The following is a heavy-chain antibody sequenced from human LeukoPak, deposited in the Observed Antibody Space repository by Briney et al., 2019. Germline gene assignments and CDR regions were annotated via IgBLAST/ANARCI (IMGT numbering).Heavy chain of an antibody. CDR2: IIPIFGTA. CDR3: AKLMGAFFSTSYDY. CDR1: GGTFSSYA. D-gene: IGHD2-8*01. J-gene: IGHJ4*02. Sequence: SVKVSCKASGGTFSSYAISWVRQAPGQGLEWMGGIIPIFGTANYAQKFQGRVTITADKSTSTAYMELSSLRAEDTAVYYCAKLMGAFFSTSYDYWGQGTLVTVSS. V-gene: IGHV1-69*06.